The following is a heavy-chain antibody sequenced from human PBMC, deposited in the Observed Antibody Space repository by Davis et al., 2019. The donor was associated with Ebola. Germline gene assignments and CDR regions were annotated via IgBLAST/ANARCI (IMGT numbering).Heavy chain of an antibody. Sequence: GSLRLSCTVSGGSVSSGNYYWSWIRQSPGKGLEWLGYIDKSESTTYNPSLQSRVIISMDTSKNHFSLTLTSVTAADTAIYYCARGLLVSWFDPWGQGALVTVSS. CDR3: ARGLLVSWFDP. CDR1: GGSVSSGNYY. CDR2: IDKSEST. J-gene: IGHJ5*02. V-gene: IGHV4-61*03. D-gene: IGHD6-6*01.